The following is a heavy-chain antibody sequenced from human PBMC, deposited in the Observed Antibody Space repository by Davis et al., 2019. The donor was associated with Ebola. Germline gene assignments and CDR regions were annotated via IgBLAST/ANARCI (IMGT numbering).Heavy chain of an antibody. Sequence: GESLKISCAASGFTFSDYYMSWIRQAPGKGLEWVSYISSSGSTIYYADSVKGRFTISRDNAKNSLYLQMSSLRAEDTAVYYCARDPTEWLLLYGYFDLWGRGTLVTVSS. J-gene: IGHJ2*01. CDR2: ISSSGSTI. D-gene: IGHD3-22*01. V-gene: IGHV3-11*01. CDR1: GFTFSDYY. CDR3: ARDPTEWLLLYGYFDL.